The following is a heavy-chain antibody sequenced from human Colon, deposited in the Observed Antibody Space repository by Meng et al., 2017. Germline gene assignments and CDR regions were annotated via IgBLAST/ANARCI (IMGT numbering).Heavy chain of an antibody. Sequence: VQLEGAGPGLVRPSETLSLTCNVSGGSVISNSYYWSWIRQPPGKGLEWIGFIYYSGSTNYNPSLKSRVTISVDTSKNQFSLKVSSVTAADTAVYYCARDSGYDKNWFDPWGQGTLVTVSS. V-gene: IGHV4-61*01. J-gene: IGHJ5*02. CDR2: IYYSGST. D-gene: IGHD5-12*01. CDR1: GGSVISNSYY. CDR3: ARDSGYDKNWFDP.